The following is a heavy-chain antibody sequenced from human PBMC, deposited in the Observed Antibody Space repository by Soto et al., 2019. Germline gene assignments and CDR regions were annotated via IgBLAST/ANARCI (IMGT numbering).Heavy chain of an antibody. D-gene: IGHD2-21*01. V-gene: IGHV3-23*01. J-gene: IGHJ4*02. CDR1: GFTFSDFA. CDR3: AKGRPGVAAAPDY. Sequence: EVQLLGSGGGSVHPGESLRLSCAASGFTFSDFAMAWVRQAPGKGLEWVSSASGSGSGTYYADSVKGRFTISRDNSKNTLFLHMTNLRAGDTALYFCAKGRPGVAAAPDYWGQGTLVTVSS. CDR2: ASGSGSGT.